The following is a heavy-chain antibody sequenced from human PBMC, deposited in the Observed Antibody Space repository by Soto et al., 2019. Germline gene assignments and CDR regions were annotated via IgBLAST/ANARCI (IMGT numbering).Heavy chain of an antibody. CDR2: IIPMFGTT. CDR3: ARGVVPAAGEAPYYFHYGVDV. J-gene: IGHJ6*02. V-gene: IGHV1-69*06. D-gene: IGHD2-2*01. CDR1: GDTFKKFA. Sequence: QVQLVQSGPEVKKPGSSVKVSCKTSGDTFKKFAISWVRQAPGQGPEWMGGIIPMFGTTKYTQKFQGRVTFAADKSTGTAYMELTSLMSEDTATYFCARGVVPAAGEAPYYFHYGVDVWGQGTTVTVSS.